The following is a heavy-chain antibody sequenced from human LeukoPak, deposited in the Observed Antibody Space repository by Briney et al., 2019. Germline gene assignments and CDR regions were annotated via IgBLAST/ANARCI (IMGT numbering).Heavy chain of an antibody. CDR1: GGSFSDYY. J-gene: IGHJ4*02. Sequence: SETLSLTCAVYGGSFSDYYWSWIRQPPGKGLEWIGEINHSGSTNYNPSLKSRVTISVDTSKNQFSLKLSSVTAADTAVYYCARVETGFPGSEFDYWGQGTLVTVSS. V-gene: IGHV4-34*01. D-gene: IGHD1-14*01. CDR2: INHSGST. CDR3: ARVETGFPGSEFDY.